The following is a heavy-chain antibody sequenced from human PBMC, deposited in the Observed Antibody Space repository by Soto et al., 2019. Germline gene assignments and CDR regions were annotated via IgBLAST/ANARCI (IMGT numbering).Heavy chain of an antibody. D-gene: IGHD1-26*01. CDR3: TTADRSGSYYYYYYMDV. J-gene: IGHJ6*03. Sequence: GGSLRLSCAASGFTFSNAWMSWVRQAPGKGLEWVGRIKSKTDGGTTDYAAPVKGRFTISRDDSKNTLYLQMNSLKTEDTAVYYCTTADRSGSYYYYYYMDVWGKGTTVTVSS. CDR2: IKSKTDGGTT. V-gene: IGHV3-15*01. CDR1: GFTFSNAW.